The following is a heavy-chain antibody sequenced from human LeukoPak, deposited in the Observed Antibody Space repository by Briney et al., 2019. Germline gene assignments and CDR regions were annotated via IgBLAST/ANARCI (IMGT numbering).Heavy chain of an antibody. CDR2: ISSNGGST. CDR1: GYTLTELS. Sequence: ASVKVSCKVSGYTLTELSMHWVRQAPGKGLEYVSAISSNGGSTYYANSVKGRFTISRDNSKNTLYLQMGSLRAEDMAVYYCARDPGSSSWYSPGGYYYYYMDVWGKGTTVTVSS. D-gene: IGHD6-13*01. J-gene: IGHJ6*03. CDR3: ARDPGSSSWYSPGGYYYYYMDV. V-gene: IGHV3-64*01.